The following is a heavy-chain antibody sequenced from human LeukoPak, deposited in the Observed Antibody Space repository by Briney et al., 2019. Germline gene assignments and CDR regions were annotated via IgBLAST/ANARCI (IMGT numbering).Heavy chain of an antibody. J-gene: IGHJ4*02. D-gene: IGHD6-13*01. CDR2: IYYSGTT. Sequence: SETLSLTCIVSGDSVSNSNYFWGWIRQSPGKGLEWIGSIYYSGTTYYNPSLKSRVTMSVDTSKNQFSLKLSSVTAADTAVYYCARQPSSWFTSFDSWGQGTLVTVSS. CDR1: GDSVSNSNYF. V-gene: IGHV4-39*01. CDR3: ARQPSSWFTSFDS.